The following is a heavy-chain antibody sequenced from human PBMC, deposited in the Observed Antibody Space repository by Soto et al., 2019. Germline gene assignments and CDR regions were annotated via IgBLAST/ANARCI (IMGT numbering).Heavy chain of an antibody. Sequence: ASVKVSCKTCGGTFGSYAISWVRQAPGQGLEWMGGIIPIFSTPNYAQKFQGRVTITADESTSTAYMELSSLRSEDTAVYYCARPIQYYFDTSAQSAWFDPWGQGTLVTVSS. J-gene: IGHJ5*02. CDR1: GGTFGSYA. D-gene: IGHD3-22*01. CDR2: IIPIFSTP. V-gene: IGHV1-69*13. CDR3: ARPIQYYFDTSAQSAWFDP.